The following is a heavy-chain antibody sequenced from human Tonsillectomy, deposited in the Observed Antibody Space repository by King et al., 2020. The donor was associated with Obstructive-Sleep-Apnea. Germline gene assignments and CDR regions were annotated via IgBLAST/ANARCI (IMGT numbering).Heavy chain of an antibody. J-gene: IGHJ4*02. Sequence: VQLVESGGGVVQPGRSLRLSCTASGFTFSSYGMHWVRQAPGKGLEWVAVISYDGSNKYYSDSVKGRFTISRDNSKNTLYLQMNSLRAEDAAVYYCAKDMIPAAKFSCFDYWGQGTLVTVSS. D-gene: IGHD2-2*01. CDR2: ISYDGSNK. CDR1: GFTFSSYG. V-gene: IGHV3-30*18. CDR3: AKDMIPAAKFSCFDY.